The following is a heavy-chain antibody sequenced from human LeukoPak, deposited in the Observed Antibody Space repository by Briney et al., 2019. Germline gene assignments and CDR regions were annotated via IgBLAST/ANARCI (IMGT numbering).Heavy chain of an antibody. J-gene: IGHJ6*02. CDR3: ARDPLRWSEDDAEAVRGVFRYYYGMDV. CDR2: INAGNGNT. Sequence: ASVKVSCKASGYTFTSYAMHWVRQAPGQRLEWMGWINAGNGNTKYSQKFQGRVTITRDTSASTAYMELSSLRSEDTAVYYCARDPLRWSEDDAEAVRGVFRYYYGMDVWGQGTTVTVSS. D-gene: IGHD3-10*01. V-gene: IGHV1-3*01. CDR1: GYTFTSYA.